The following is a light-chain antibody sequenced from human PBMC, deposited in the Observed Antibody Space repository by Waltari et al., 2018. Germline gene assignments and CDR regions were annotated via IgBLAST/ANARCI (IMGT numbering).Light chain of an antibody. Sequence: SYVLTQPPSVSVAPGKTARVICGGNDIGSQTVHWYQQKPGQAPVVVISYDSDRPSEIPERFAGSNSGDTATLTIRRVEAGDEADYYCQVWDSSNDHPVVFGGGTKLTVL. CDR2: YDS. V-gene: IGLV3-21*04. CDR1: DIGSQT. CDR3: QVWDSSNDHPVV. J-gene: IGLJ2*01.